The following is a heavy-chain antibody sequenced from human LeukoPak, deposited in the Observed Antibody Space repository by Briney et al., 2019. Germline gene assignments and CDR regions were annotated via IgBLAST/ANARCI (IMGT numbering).Heavy chain of an antibody. J-gene: IGHJ4*02. CDR2: ISGSGGST. D-gene: IGHD3-22*01. Sequence: ETLSLTCAVYGGSFSGYYWSWIRQPPGKGLEWVSAISGSGGSTYYADSVKGRFTISRDNSKNTLYLQMNSLRAEDTAVYYCAKGYYDSSGYYFGDYWGQGTLVTVSS. V-gene: IGHV3-23*01. CDR1: GGSFSGYY. CDR3: AKGYYDSSGYYFGDY.